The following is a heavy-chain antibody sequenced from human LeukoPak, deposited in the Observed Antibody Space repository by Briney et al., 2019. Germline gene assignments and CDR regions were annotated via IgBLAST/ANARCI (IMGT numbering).Heavy chain of an antibody. V-gene: IGHV1-46*01. CDR2: IHPNPSGGST. CDR1: GYTFSNYY. Sequence: RASVKVSCKTSGYTFSNYYIHWVRQAPGQGLEWMGMIHPNPSGGSTSYPQKFQGRVTMTRDMSTTTVYMELSSLRSEDTAVYYCARAYGSGSYYDYYYYMDVWGKGTTVTISS. J-gene: IGHJ6*03. D-gene: IGHD3-10*01. CDR3: ARAYGSGSYYDYYYYMDV.